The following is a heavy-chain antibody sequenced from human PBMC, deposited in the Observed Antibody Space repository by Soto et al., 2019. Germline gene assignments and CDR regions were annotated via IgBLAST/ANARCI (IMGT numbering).Heavy chain of an antibody. D-gene: IGHD3-10*01. CDR3: TTPMVRPY. CDR2: TRSKAYGGTT. V-gene: IGHV3-49*04. CDR1: GFTFGDYA. Sequence: PGGSLRLSCTASGFTFGDYAMSWVRQAPGKGLEWVGFTRSKAYGGTTEYAASVKGRFTISRDDSKSIAYLQMNSLKTEDTAVYYSTTPMVRPYWGQGTLVTVSS. J-gene: IGHJ4*02.